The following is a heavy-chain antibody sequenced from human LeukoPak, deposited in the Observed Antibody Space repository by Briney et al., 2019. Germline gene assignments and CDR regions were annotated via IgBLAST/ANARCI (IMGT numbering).Heavy chain of an antibody. CDR1: GGSIGSSSYY. V-gene: IGHV4-39*07. D-gene: IGHD4-17*01. CDR3: AGYATTVTTNDY. CDR2: IYYSGST. J-gene: IGHJ4*02. Sequence: SETLSLTCTVSGGSIGSSSYYWGWIRQPTGKGLEWIGSIYYSGSTYYNPSLKSRVTVSADTSKNQFSLKLSSVSAADTAVYYCAGYATTVTTNDYWGQRTRVTVSS.